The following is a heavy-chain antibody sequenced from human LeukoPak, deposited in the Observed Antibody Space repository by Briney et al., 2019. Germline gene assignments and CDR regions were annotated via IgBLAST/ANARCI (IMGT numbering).Heavy chain of an antibody. Sequence: PSETLSLTCTVSGDSISSSYWGWIRQPAGKGLEWIGRIHTSGSTYYSPSLKSRVTMSVDTSTNQFFLKLSSVTAADTAMYYCARVRLGRGLDYWGQGTLVTVSS. D-gene: IGHD6-19*01. J-gene: IGHJ4*02. CDR1: GDSISSSY. CDR2: IHTSGST. CDR3: ARVRLGRGLDY. V-gene: IGHV4-4*07.